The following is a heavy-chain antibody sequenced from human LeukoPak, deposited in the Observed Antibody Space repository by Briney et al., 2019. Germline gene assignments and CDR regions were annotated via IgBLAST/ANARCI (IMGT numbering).Heavy chain of an antibody. CDR2: FDPEDGET. CDR3: ARDSIEYNWNYEGGYYFDY. J-gene: IGHJ4*02. Sequence: GASVKVSCKVSGYTLTELSMHWVRQAPGKGLEWMGGFDPEDGETIYAQKFQGRVTITTDESTSTAYMELSSLRSEDTAVYYCARDSIEYNWNYEGGYYFDYWGQGTLVTASS. D-gene: IGHD1-7*01. CDR1: GYTLTELS. V-gene: IGHV1-24*01.